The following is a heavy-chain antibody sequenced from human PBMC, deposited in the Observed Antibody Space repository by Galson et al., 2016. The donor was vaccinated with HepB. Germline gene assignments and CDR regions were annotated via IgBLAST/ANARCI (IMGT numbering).Heavy chain of an antibody. CDR1: GFSSSTSS. V-gene: IGHV3-48*02. CDR3: AGGDGGDLRH. D-gene: IGHD4-17*01. CDR2: ISSRSSTM. J-gene: IGHJ1*01. Sequence: SLRLSCAASGFSSSTSSMSWVRQAPGKGLDWVAYISSRSSTMYYAHSVRGRFTISRDNAKNSLFLQMNSLRDEDTAIYFCAGGDGGDLRHWGQGTLVTVSS.